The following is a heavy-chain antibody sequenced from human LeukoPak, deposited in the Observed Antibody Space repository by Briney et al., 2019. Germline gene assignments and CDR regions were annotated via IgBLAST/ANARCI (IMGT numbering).Heavy chain of an antibody. CDR3: ARVAYSSSWRRGFYFDY. J-gene: IGHJ4*02. CDR2: IKQDGSEK. CDR1: GFTFSSYW. D-gene: IGHD6-13*01. V-gene: IGHV3-7*01. Sequence: GGSLRLSCAASGFTFSSYWMSWVRQAPGKGLEWVANIKQDGSEKYYVDSVKGRFTISRDNAKNSLYLQMNSLRAEDTAVYYCARVAYSSSWRRGFYFDYWGQGTLVTVSS.